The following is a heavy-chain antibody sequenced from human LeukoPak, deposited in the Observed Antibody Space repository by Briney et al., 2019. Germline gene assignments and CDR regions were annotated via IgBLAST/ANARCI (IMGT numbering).Heavy chain of an antibody. CDR3: ASVGIAVANPFDY. D-gene: IGHD6-19*01. V-gene: IGHV3-66*01. CDR2: IYSGGST. J-gene: IGHJ4*02. CDR1: GFTVSSNY. Sequence: PGGSLRLSCAASGFTVSSNYMSWVRQAPGKGLEWVSVIYSGGSTYYADSVKGRFTISRDNSKNTLYLQMNSLRAEDTAVYYCASVGIAVANPFDYWGQGTLVTVSS.